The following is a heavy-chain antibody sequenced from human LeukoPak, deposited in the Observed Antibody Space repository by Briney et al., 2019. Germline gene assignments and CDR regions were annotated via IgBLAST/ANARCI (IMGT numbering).Heavy chain of an antibody. D-gene: IGHD6-19*01. Sequence: GASVKVSCKASGYTFTSYDISWVRQATGQGLEWMGWMNPNSGNTGYAQKFQGRVTMTRNTSISTAYMELSSLRSEDTAVYYCATKLSSAWYELRFDYWGQGTLVTVSS. CDR1: GYTFTSYD. J-gene: IGHJ4*02. CDR2: MNPNSGNT. V-gene: IGHV1-8*01. CDR3: ATKLSSAWYELRFDY.